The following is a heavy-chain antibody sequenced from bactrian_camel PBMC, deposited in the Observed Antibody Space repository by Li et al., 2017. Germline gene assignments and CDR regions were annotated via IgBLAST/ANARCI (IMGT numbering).Heavy chain of an antibody. Sequence: HVQLVESGGGLVQPGGSLKLSCVSATYSGICMGWFRQAPGKEREGVAQINTADASIVYADSVKGRFTVSHDSPRNTLYLQMNSLKPEDTAMYYCAGVPGMTAIQALGVITHANYRGQGTQVTVS. V-gene: IGHV3S54*01. D-gene: IGHD3*01. CDR3: AGVPGMTAIQALGVITHANY. CDR1: TYSGIC. J-gene: IGHJ4*01. CDR2: INTADASI.